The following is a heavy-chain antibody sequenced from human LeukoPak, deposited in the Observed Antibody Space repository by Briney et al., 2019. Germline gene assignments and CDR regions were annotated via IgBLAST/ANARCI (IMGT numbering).Heavy chain of an antibody. J-gene: IGHJ1*01. CDR1: GYTFTSYG. D-gene: IGHD6-19*01. Sequence: ASVKVSCKASGYTFTSYGISWVRQAPGQGLEWMGWISAYNGNTNYAQKLQGRVTMTTDTSTSTAYKELRSLRSDDTAVYYCARDEVYSSAQHWGQGTLVTVSS. CDR3: ARDEVYSSAQH. CDR2: ISAYNGNT. V-gene: IGHV1-18*01.